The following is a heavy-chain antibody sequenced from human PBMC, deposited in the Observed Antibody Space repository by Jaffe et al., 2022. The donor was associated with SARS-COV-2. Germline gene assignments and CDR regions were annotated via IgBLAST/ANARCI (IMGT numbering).Heavy chain of an antibody. Sequence: EVQLVESGGGLVQPGGSLRLSCAASGFTFSSYWMHWVRQAPGKGLVWVSRINSDGSSTSYADSVKGRFTISRDNAKNTLYLQMNSLRAEDTAVYYCARVQSSGWYGNYYYYMDVWGKGTTVTVSS. CDR1: GFTFSSYW. V-gene: IGHV3-74*01. CDR2: INSDGSST. CDR3: ARVQSSGWYGNYYYYMDV. D-gene: IGHD6-19*01. J-gene: IGHJ6*03.